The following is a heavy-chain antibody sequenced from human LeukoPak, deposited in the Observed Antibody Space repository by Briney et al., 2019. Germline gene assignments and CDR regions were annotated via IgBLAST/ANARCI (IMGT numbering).Heavy chain of an antibody. CDR2: IYYSGST. J-gene: IGHJ4*02. D-gene: IGHD1-14*01. Sequence: SETLSLTCTVSGGSITNYYWSWIRQPPGKGLEWLAYIYYSGSTDYNPSLESRVTISVDTSKNQFSLKLSSVTAADTAVYYCARGPNRYYFDYWGQGTLVTVSS. CDR3: ARGPNRYYFDY. CDR1: GGSITNYY. V-gene: IGHV4-59*01.